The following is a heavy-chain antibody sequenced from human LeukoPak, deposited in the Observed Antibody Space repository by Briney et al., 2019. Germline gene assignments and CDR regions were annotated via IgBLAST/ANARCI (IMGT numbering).Heavy chain of an antibody. Sequence: SVKVSCKASGGTFSSYAISWVRQAPGQGLEWMGGIIPIFGTANYAQKFQGRVTITTDESTSTAYMELSSLRSEDTAVYYYARTMVRGVITNSYYMDVWGKGTTVTVSS. D-gene: IGHD3-10*01. CDR3: ARTMVRGVITNSYYMDV. J-gene: IGHJ6*03. CDR2: IIPIFGTA. V-gene: IGHV1-69*05. CDR1: GGTFSSYA.